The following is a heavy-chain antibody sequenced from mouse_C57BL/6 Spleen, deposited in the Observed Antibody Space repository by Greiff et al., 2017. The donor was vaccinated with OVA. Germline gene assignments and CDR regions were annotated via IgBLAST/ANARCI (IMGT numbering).Heavy chain of an antibody. Sequence: EVHLVESGGDLVKPGGSLKLSCAASGFTFSSYGMSWVRQTPDKRLEWVATISSGGSYTYYPDSVKGRFTISRDNAKNTLYLQMSSLKSEDTAMYYCARQRGNYFFDYWGQGTTLTVSS. CDR1: GFTFSSYG. CDR2: ISSGGSYT. CDR3: ARQRGNYFFDY. V-gene: IGHV5-6*01. J-gene: IGHJ2*01. D-gene: IGHD2-1*01.